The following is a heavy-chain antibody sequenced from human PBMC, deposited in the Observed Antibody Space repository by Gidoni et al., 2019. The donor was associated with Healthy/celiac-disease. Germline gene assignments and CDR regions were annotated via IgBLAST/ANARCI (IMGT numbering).Heavy chain of an antibody. CDR1: GGSISSGGYY. CDR2: IYYSGST. J-gene: IGHJ4*02. V-gene: IGHV4-31*03. D-gene: IGHD6-19*01. CDR3: ARQTLAVHDNNSSFPVS. Sequence: QVQLQESGPGLVKPSQTLSLTCTVSGGSISSGGYYWSWIRQHPGKGLEWIGYIYYSGSTYYNPSLKSRVTISVDTSKNQFSLKLSSVTAADTAVYYCARQTLAVHDNNSSFPVSWGQGTLVTVSS.